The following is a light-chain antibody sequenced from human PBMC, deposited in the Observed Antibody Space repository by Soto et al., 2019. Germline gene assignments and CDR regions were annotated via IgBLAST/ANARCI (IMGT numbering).Light chain of an antibody. J-gene: IGKJ1*01. Sequence: EVVMTQSPATLSVSPGERATLSCRASQSVSSNLAWYQQKPGQAPRLLISGASTRATGIPARFSGSGSGTEVTLTISSRQSEDFAVYYCHQYNNWPPWTFGQGTKVEIK. CDR2: GAS. V-gene: IGKV3-15*01. CDR1: QSVSSN. CDR3: HQYNNWPPWT.